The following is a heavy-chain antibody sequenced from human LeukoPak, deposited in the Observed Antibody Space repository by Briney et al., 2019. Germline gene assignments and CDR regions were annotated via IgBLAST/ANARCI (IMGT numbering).Heavy chain of an antibody. Sequence: GGSLRLSCAASGFTFSSYWMSWVRQAPGKGLEWVANIKQDGSEKYYVDSVKGRFTISRDNAKSSLYLQMNSLRAEDTAVYYCARGLHYRGLVYDYWGQGTLVTVSS. D-gene: IGHD1-14*01. J-gene: IGHJ4*02. CDR1: GFTFSSYW. CDR3: ARGLHYRGLVYDY. CDR2: IKQDGSEK. V-gene: IGHV3-7*01.